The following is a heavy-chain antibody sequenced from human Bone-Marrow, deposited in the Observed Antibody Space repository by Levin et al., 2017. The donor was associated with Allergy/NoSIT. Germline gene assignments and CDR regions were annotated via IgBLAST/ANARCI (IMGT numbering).Heavy chain of an antibody. CDR2: IFYSGTT. D-gene: IGHD3-10*01. V-gene: IGHV4-39*07. J-gene: IGHJ4*02. CDR3: ARSYFYGLGSYSYYFDF. Sequence: SQTLSLTCSVSGGSIRSSDHYWNWVRQPPGKGLEWLGTIFYSGTTYYNPSLQSRVTISVDTSRSKFSLRLTSVTAADTAVYYCARSYFYGLGSYSYYFDFWGQGILVPVS. CDR1: GGSIRSSDHY.